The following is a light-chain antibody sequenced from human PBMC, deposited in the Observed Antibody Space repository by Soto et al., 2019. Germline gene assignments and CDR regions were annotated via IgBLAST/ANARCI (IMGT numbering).Light chain of an antibody. CDR2: DDS. CDR3: QHCSLVWA. V-gene: IGKV1-5*01. Sequence: DIQMTQFPSTLSSSVGDRVTITCRASQSISRQLAWYQQKPGKAPKVLIYDDSTLESGVPSRFSGSGSETEFTLTISSLQPDDFATYYCQHCSLVWAFGLGTRVEIK. J-gene: IGKJ1*01. CDR1: QSISRQ.